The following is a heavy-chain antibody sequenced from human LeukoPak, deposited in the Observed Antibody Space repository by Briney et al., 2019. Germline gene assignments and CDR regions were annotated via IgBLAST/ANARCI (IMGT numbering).Heavy chain of an antibody. D-gene: IGHD3-3*01. CDR1: GGSFSGYY. V-gene: IGHV4-34*01. J-gene: IGHJ4*02. Sequence: PSETLSLTCAVYGGSFSGYYWSWIRQPPGKGLEWIGEINHSGRTNYNPSLKSRVTISVDTSKNQFSLKLSSVTAADTAVYYCARTAPWNYDFWSGYYGGHFDYWGQGTLVTVSS. CDR3: ARTAPWNYDFWSGYYGGHFDY. CDR2: INHSGRT.